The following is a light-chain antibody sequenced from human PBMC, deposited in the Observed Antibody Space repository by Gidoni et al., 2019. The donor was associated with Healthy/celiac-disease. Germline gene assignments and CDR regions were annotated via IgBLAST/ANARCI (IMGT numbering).Light chain of an antibody. J-gene: IGKJ1*01. CDR2: DAS. CDR1: QSVSSY. Sequence: EILLTQSPATLSLSPGERATLSCRASQSVSSYLAWYQQKPGQAPRLLIYDASTRATGIPARFSGSGSGTDFTLTISSLEPEDFAVYYCQQRSNWPPWTFGQGTKVEIK. CDR3: QQRSNWPPWT. V-gene: IGKV3-11*01.